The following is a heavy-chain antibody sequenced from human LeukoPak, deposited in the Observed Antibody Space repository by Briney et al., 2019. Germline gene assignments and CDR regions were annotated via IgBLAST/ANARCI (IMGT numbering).Heavy chain of an antibody. D-gene: IGHD5-18*01. J-gene: IGHJ4*02. V-gene: IGHV3-23*01. CDR3: AKEGRYTYGYVDY. Sequence: GGPLRLSCAASGFTFTNCAMSWVRQAPGKGVEWVSSITGSGGSSYYADSVKDRFTISRDTSKSTLYLQLNSLRAEDTAVYYCAKEGRYTYGYVDYWGQGTLVTVSS. CDR1: GFTFTNCA. CDR2: ITGSGGSS.